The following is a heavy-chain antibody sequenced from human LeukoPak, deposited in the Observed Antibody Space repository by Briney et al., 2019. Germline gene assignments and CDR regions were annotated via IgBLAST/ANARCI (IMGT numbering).Heavy chain of an antibody. CDR3: ARGRREYSTPFDY. CDR2: IYYSGST. V-gene: IGHV4-59*01. Sequence: PSETLSLTCTVSGGSISSYYWSWIRQSPGKGLEWIGYIYYSGSTNYNPSLKSRVTISVDTSKNQFSLKLSSVTAADTAVYYCARGRREYSTPFDYWGQGTLVIVSS. J-gene: IGHJ4*02. D-gene: IGHD4-11*01. CDR1: GGSISSYY.